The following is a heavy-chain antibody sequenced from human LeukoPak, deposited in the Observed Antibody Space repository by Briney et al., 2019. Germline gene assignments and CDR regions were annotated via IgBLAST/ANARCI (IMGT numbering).Heavy chain of an antibody. D-gene: IGHD2-2*01. CDR3: AKDLHVVVPPTGFDP. CDR2: ISGSGGST. Sequence: GGSLRLSCAASGLTFSSYAMSWVRQAPGKGLEWVSAISGSGGSTYYADSVKGRFTISRDNSKDTLYLQMNSLRAEDTAVYYCAKDLHVVVPPTGFDPWGQGTLVTVSS. CDR1: GLTFSSYA. V-gene: IGHV3-23*01. J-gene: IGHJ5*02.